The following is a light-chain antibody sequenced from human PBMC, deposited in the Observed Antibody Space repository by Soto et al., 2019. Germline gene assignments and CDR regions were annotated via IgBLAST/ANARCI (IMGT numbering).Light chain of an antibody. CDR2: DAS. Sequence: EIVFTQSPATLSVSAGDRGTLTCRASESVTNYLACYQQKPGQAPRLLIYDASNRATGIPARFSGSVSGTDFTLPISSLEPEDFAVYYCQQRSNWPPITFGQGTRLEIK. J-gene: IGKJ5*01. V-gene: IGKV3-11*01. CDR3: QQRSNWPPIT. CDR1: ESVTNY.